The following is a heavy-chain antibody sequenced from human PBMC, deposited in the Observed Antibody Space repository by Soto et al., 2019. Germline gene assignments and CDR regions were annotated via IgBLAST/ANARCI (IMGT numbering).Heavy chain of an antibody. CDR2: ISSSGSTI. CDR1: GFTFSTYS. Sequence: PGGSLRLSCEASGFTFSTYSMNWVRQAPGKGLEWISYISSSGSTIYYADSVKGRSTISRDNAKNSLYLQMNSLRAEDTAVYYCARGGTYSYAAYYFEYWGQGTPVTVSS. D-gene: IGHD5-18*01. V-gene: IGHV3-48*01. J-gene: IGHJ4*02. CDR3: ARGGTYSYAAYYFEY.